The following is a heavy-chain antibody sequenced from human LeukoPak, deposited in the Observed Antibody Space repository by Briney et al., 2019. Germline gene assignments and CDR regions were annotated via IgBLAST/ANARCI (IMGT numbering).Heavy chain of an antibody. CDR3: ARVVVVGTHYYYMDV. CDR2: IIPIFGTA. D-gene: IGHD1-26*01. Sequence: SVKVSCKASGGTFSSYAISWVRQAPGQGLEWMGGIIPIFGTANYAQKFQGRVTITADKSTSTAYMELSSLRSEDTAVYYCARVVVVGTHYYYMDVWGKGTTVTVSS. J-gene: IGHJ6*03. V-gene: IGHV1-69*06. CDR1: GGTFSSYA.